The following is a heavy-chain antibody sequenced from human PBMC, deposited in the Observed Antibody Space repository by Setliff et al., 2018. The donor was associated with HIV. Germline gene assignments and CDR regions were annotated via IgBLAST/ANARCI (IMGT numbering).Heavy chain of an antibody. CDR1: HGSISSTSHY. D-gene: IGHD2-15*01. V-gene: IGHV4-39*01. J-gene: IGHJ1*01. CDR3: ASRGIVEVTISMPDEYFVH. CDR2: IYYSGRT. Sequence: SETLSLTCIVSHGSISSTSHYWGWVRQSPGRRLEWIGSIYYSGRTYYNPSLKSRLTMSVDTSRNQFSLTLSSATAADTATYYCASRGIVEVTISMPDEYFVHWGHGTLVTVSS.